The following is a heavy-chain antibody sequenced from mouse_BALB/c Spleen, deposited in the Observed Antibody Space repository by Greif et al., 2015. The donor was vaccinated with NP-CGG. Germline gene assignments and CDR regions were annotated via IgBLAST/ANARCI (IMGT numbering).Heavy chain of an antibody. V-gene: IGHV5-6*01. J-gene: IGHJ2*01. D-gene: IGHD1-1*01. CDR3: ARHGEGTTVVAPFDY. CDR2: ISSGGSYT. CDR1: GFTFSSYG. Sequence: DVHLVESGGDLVKPGGSLKLSCAASGFTFSSYGMSWVRQTPDKRLEWVATISSGGSYTYYPDSVKGRFTISRDNAKNTLYLQMSSLKSEDTAMYYCARHGEGTTVVAPFDYWGQGTTLTVSS.